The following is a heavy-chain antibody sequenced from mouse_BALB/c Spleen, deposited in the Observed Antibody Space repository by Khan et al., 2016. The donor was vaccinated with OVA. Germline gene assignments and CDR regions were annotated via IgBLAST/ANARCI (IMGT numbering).Heavy chain of an antibody. CDR2: ISPNSDGS. Sequence: EVQLQQSGPELVKPGASVKMSCKASGYTFTSYAMHWVKQKPRQGLEWIGYISPNSDGSKYNEKFRGKATLTSDKSSSTAYMELSSLTSEDSAVYYCLQSLFGYGSAYEGFAYWGQGTLVTVSA. J-gene: IGHJ3*01. CDR1: GYTFTSYA. D-gene: IGHD1-1*01. CDR3: LQSLFGYGSAYEGFAY. V-gene: IGHV1S136*01.